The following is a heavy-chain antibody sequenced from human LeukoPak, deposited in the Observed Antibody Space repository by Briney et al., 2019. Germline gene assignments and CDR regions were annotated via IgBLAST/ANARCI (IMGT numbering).Heavy chain of an antibody. J-gene: IGHJ4*02. CDR3: AREGPSRGAPLDY. D-gene: IGHD3-10*01. CDR1: GFTFSSYW. V-gene: IGHV3-7*01. Sequence: GGSLRLSCAASGFTFSSYWMSWVRQAPGKGLEWVANIKQDGSEKYYVDSVKGRFTISRDNAKNSLYLQMNSLRVEDTAVYYCAREGPSRGAPLDYWGQGTLVTVSS. CDR2: IKQDGSEK.